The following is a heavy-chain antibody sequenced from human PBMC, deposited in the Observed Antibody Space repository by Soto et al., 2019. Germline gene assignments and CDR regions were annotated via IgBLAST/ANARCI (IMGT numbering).Heavy chain of an antibody. J-gene: IGHJ3*02. CDR2: INPNSGGT. D-gene: IGHD1-26*01. V-gene: IGHV1-2*02. Sequence: GASVKVSCKASGGTFSSYAISWVRQAPGQGLEWMGWINPNSGGTNYAQKFRGRVTMTRDTSISTAYMELSRLRSDDTAVYYCAREGGAPENALDIGAQGTMVPVSS. CDR3: AREGGAPENALDI. CDR1: GGTFSSYA.